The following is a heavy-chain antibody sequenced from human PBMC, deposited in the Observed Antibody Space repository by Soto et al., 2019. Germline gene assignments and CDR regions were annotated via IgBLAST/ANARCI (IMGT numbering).Heavy chain of an antibody. CDR2: IIPILGIA. D-gene: IGHD3-22*01. J-gene: IGHJ4*02. Sequence: SVKVSCKASGGTFSSYTISWVRQAPGQGLEWMGRIIPILGIANYAQKFQGRVTITADKSTSTAYMELSSLRSEDTAVYCCARDPYNYYDSSGFCLGYWGQGTLVTVSS. CDR1: GGTFSSYT. V-gene: IGHV1-69*04. CDR3: ARDPYNYYDSSGFCLGY.